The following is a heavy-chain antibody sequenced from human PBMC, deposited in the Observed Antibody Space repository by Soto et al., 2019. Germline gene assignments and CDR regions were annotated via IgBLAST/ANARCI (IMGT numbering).Heavy chain of an antibody. Sequence: QVQLQQWGAGLLKPSETLSLTCAVYGGSFSGYYWSWIRQPPGKGLEWIGEINHSGSTNYNPSLKSRVTISVDTSKNQFSLKLSSVTAADTAVYYCARGACSSTRCSGFDYWGQGTLVTVSS. D-gene: IGHD2-2*01. CDR3: ARGACSSTRCSGFDY. CDR2: INHSGST. V-gene: IGHV4-34*01. J-gene: IGHJ4*02. CDR1: GGSFSGYY.